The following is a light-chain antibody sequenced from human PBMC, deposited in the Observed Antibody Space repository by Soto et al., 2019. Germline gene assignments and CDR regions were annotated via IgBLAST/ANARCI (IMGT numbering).Light chain of an antibody. CDR2: DVS. CDR3: SSYIPNNSTYV. J-gene: IGLJ1*01. Sequence: QSVLTQPASVSGSPGQSITISCTGTSSDVGGYNYVSWYQHHPGKAPKRMIHDVSNRPSGVSNRFSGSKSGNTASLTISGLQAEDEADYYCSSYIPNNSTYVFRTGTKVTV. CDR1: SSDVGGYNY. V-gene: IGLV2-14*03.